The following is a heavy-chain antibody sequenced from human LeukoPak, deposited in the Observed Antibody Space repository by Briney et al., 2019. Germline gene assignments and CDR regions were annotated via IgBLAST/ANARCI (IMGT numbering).Heavy chain of an antibody. V-gene: IGHV4-39*01. D-gene: IGHD3-16*01. CDR1: GGSISSSSYY. CDR3: ARHREGAYYYYGMDV. Sequence: SETLSLTCTVSGGSISSSSYYWGWIRKPAGKGLEWIGSIYYSGSTYYNPSLKGRVTISVDASKNQFSLKLSSVTAADTAVYYCARHREGAYYYYGMDVWGQGTTVTVSS. J-gene: IGHJ6*02. CDR2: IYYSGST.